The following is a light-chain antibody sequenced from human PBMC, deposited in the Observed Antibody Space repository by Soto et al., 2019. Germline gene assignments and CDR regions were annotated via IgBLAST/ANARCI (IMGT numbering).Light chain of an antibody. CDR2: AAS. V-gene: IGKV1-39*01. Sequence: GDRVTITCRASQSISSWLAWYQQKPGKAPKLLIFAASSLQSGVPSRFSGSGSGTDFTLTISSLQPEDFATYYCQQSFSTPYTFGQGTKVDIK. CDR3: QQSFSTPYT. CDR1: QSISSW. J-gene: IGKJ2*01.